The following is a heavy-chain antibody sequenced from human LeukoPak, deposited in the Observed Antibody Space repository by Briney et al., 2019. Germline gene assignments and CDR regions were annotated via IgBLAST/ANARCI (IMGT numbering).Heavy chain of an antibody. CDR3: ASSGTMVRGVRGISAYYYYMDV. J-gene: IGHJ6*03. D-gene: IGHD3-10*01. CDR2: INPSGGST. Sequence: ASVKVSCKASGYTFTSYYMHWVRQAPGQGLEWRGLINPSGGSTSYAQKFQGRVTMTRDMSTSTVYMELGSLRSEDTAVYYCASSGTMVRGVRGISAYYYYMDVWGKGTTVTVSS. V-gene: IGHV1-46*01. CDR1: GYTFTSYY.